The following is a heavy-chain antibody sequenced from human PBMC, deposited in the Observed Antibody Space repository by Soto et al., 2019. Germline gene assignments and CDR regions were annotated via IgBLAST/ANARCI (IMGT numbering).Heavy chain of an antibody. D-gene: IGHD6-13*01. CDR3: AKDQILRAAALSYGMDV. V-gene: IGHV1-46*01. Sequence: ASVKVSCKASGYTFTSYYMHWVRQAPGQGLEWMGIINGSGGSTSYAQKVQGRVTMSRDTSTSTVYMQMSSLRAEDTAVYYCAKDQILRAAALSYGMDVWGQGTTVTAP. CDR2: INGSGGST. CDR1: GYTFTSYY. J-gene: IGHJ6*02.